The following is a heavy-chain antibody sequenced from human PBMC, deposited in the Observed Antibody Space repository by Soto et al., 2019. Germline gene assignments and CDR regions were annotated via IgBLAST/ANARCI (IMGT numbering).Heavy chain of an antibody. D-gene: IGHD6-13*01. J-gene: IGHJ4*02. V-gene: IGHV4-59*01. CDR3: ARYRREAVAGYTLDN. Sequence: SETLSLTCTVSGGSINSNYWTWIRQPPGKGLEWIGYVYNSGSTNYNPSLKSRVTISEDTSKSQFSLKVNSMTAADTAVYYCARYRREAVAGYTLDNWGQGILVTV. CDR2: VYNSGST. CDR1: GGSINSNY.